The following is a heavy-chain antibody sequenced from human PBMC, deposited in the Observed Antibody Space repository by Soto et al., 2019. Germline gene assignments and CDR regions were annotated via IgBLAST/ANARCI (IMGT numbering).Heavy chain of an antibody. D-gene: IGHD6-6*01. Sequence: GGSLRLSCAASGFAFSNYAMHWVRQAPGKGLEWVSSISTSIDATYYADSVKGRFTISRDDSKNTLYLQMNSLRAEDSAVYYCAKDRPVAARHSDYWGPGPQLTVST. J-gene: IGHJ4*02. V-gene: IGHV3-23*01. CDR3: AKDRPVAARHSDY. CDR2: ISTSIDAT. CDR1: GFAFSNYA.